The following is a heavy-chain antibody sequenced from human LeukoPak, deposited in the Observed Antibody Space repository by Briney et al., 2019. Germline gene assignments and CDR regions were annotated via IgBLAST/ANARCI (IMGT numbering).Heavy chain of an antibody. J-gene: IGHJ4*02. V-gene: IGHV4-34*01. D-gene: IGHD3-9*01. CDR2: INHSGGT. CDR3: ARQGRVLRYFDWSPIIP. CDR1: GGSFSGYY. Sequence: PSETLSLTCAVYGGSFSGYYWSWIRQPPGKGLEWIGEINHSGGTNYNPSLKSRVTISVDTSKNQFSLKLSSVTAADTAVYYCARQGRVLRYFDWSPIIPWGQGTLVTVSS.